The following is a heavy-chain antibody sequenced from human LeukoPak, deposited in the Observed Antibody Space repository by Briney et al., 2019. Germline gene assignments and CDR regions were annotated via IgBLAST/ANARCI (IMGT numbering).Heavy chain of an antibody. J-gene: IGHJ4*02. V-gene: IGHV3-30*18. CDR1: GLTFSSYG. CDR3: AKSWELLLDY. Sequence: GRSLRLSCAASGLTFSSYGMHWVRQAPGKGLEWVAVISYDGSNKYYADSVKGRFTISRDNSKNTLYLQMNSLRAEDTAVYYCAKSWELLLDYWGQGTLVTVSS. CDR2: ISYDGSNK. D-gene: IGHD1-26*01.